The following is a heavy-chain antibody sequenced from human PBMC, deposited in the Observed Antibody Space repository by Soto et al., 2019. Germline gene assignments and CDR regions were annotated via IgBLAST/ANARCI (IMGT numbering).Heavy chain of an antibody. CDR3: ARGRYGDY. CDR2: ISAHNGNT. J-gene: IGHJ4*02. Sequence: QVHLVQSGAEVKKPGASVKVSCKGSGYAFTTYGITWVRQAPGQGLEWMGWISAHNGNTNYAQKLQGRVTVNRDTSTSTAYMELRRLRSEDTAVYYCARGRYGDYWGQGALVTVSS. D-gene: IGHD1-1*01. V-gene: IGHV1-18*01. CDR1: GYAFTTYG.